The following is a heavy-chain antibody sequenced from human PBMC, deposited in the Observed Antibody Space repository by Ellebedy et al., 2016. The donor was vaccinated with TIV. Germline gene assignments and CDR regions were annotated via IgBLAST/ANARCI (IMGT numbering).Heavy chain of an antibody. CDR2: FSGGGGDP. CDR1: GFSFSSYA. Sequence: LSLTXXASGFSFSSYAMSWVRQSPGRGLEWVSGFSGGGGDPYYAGSVKGRFTVSRDNSRSTLYLQMSSLRAENTAVYYCARGYGWGSFNELEYWGQGTLVTVSS. V-gene: IGHV3-23*01. CDR3: ARGYGWGSFNELEY. J-gene: IGHJ4*02. D-gene: IGHD3-10*01.